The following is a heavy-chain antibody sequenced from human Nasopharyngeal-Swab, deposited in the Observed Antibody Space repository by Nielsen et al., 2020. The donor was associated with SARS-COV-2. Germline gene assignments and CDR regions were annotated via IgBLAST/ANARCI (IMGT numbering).Heavy chain of an antibody. Sequence: WIRQPPGKGLEWIGSIFYSGSNYYNPSLESRVTISVDTSKNQFSLTLSSVTAGDTAVYYFARLRATVTTSYYYYYYMDVWGKGTTVTVSS. V-gene: IGHV4-39*01. D-gene: IGHD4-11*01. J-gene: IGHJ6*03. CDR3: ARLRATVTTSYYYYYYMDV. CDR2: IFYSGSN.